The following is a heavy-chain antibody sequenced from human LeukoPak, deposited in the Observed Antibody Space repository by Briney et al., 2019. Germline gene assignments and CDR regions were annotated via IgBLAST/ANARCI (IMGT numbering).Heavy chain of an antibody. CDR3: TTDSGAY. V-gene: IGHV3-15*01. Sequence: PGGSLRLSCTAPQFIFSTAWLTWVRQAPGKGLEWAGHIKRKIDGGTTLYAAPVQGRFSISRDESKNTMYLQMNSLKTEDTAMYYCTTDSGAYWGQGTLVTVSS. CDR1: QFIFSTAW. J-gene: IGHJ4*02. D-gene: IGHD3-10*01. CDR2: IKRKIDGGTT.